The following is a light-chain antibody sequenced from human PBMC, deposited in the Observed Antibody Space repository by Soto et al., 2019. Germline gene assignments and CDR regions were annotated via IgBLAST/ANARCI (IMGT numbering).Light chain of an antibody. CDR3: HVWDISAEQVV. CDR1: NIGTKS. J-gene: IGLJ2*01. Sequence: SYELTQPPSVSVAPGQTATVTCGADNIGTKSVHWYQKKPGQAPLLVAFADSDRPPGIPARFSAFNSGNTATLTINMVEDGDEADYYCHVWDISAEQVVFGGGTKVTVL. CDR2: ADS. V-gene: IGLV3-21*02.